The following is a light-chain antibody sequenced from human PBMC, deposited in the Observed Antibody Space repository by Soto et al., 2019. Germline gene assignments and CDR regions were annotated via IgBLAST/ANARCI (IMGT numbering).Light chain of an antibody. J-gene: IGKJ1*01. Sequence: DIQMTQSPSTLSASVGDRVTITCRASQSISSWLAWYQQKPGKAPKLLIYTASSLQSGVPSRFSGSGSGTDFTLTISSLQPEDFATYYCHQTYSTQWTFGQGTKVDIK. CDR2: TAS. CDR1: QSISSW. CDR3: HQTYSTQWT. V-gene: IGKV1-39*01.